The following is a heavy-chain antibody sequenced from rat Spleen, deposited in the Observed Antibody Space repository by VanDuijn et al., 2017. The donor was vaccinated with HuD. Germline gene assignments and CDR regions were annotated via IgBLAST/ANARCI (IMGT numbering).Heavy chain of an antibody. Sequence: EVQLVESDGGLVQPGRSLKLSCAASGFTFSDYYMAWVRQAPTKGLEWVAPISYDGSSTYYRDSVKGRFTISRDNAKSTLYLQMDSLRSEDTATYYCARQKGFTEGIHFDYWGQGVMVTVSS. CDR2: ISYDGSST. CDR1: GFTFSDYY. CDR3: ARQKGFTEGIHFDY. D-gene: IGHD1-11*01. V-gene: IGHV5-29*01. J-gene: IGHJ2*01.